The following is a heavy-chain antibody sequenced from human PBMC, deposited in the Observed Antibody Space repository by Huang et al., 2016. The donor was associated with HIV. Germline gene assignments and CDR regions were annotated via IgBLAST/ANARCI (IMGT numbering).Heavy chain of an antibody. CDR1: GGSFSGYY. V-gene: IGHV4-34*02. CDR3: ARRYNSRRDY. J-gene: IGHJ4*02. Sequence: QVQLEQWGAGLLKASETLSLTCAVYGGSFSGYYWNWLRQAPGKGLEWVGEINKSGNTNYNPSRKSRVNMSVDTSKSQFSLYLTSLSAADTGTYFCARRYNSRRDYWGRGTLVTVHS. CDR2: INKSGNT. D-gene: IGHD3-22*01.